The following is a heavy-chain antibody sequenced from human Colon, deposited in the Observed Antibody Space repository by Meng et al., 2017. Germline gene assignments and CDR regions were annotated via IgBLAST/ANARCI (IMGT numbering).Heavy chain of an antibody. CDR1: GCSINSANYY. J-gene: IGHJ4*02. CDR3: ARNPVIPDARTFDF. D-gene: IGHD2-2*01. CDR2: IHSSGNT. V-gene: IGHV4-30-4*01. Sequence: QVQLQESGPGVVEPSQTLSLTFTISGCSINSANYYWNWIRQSPGKGLEWLGYIHSSGNTYYTPSLKSRLTMSLDTSKNQFSLRLTSVTAADTAVYYCARNPVIPDARTFDFWGQGALVTVSS.